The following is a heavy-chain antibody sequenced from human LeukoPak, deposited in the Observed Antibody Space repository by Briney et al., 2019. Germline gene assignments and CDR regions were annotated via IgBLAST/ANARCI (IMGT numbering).Heavy chain of an antibody. CDR2: IKQDGSEK. CDR3: ASCPHYSNGWFDP. Sequence: GGSLRLSCAASGFTFSSYWMSWVRQAPGKGLEWLANIKQDGSEKYYVDSVKGRFTISRDNAKNSLYLQMNSLRAEDTAVYYCASCPHYSNGWFDPWGQGTLVTVSS. J-gene: IGHJ5*02. D-gene: IGHD4-11*01. CDR1: GFTFSSYW. V-gene: IGHV3-7*01.